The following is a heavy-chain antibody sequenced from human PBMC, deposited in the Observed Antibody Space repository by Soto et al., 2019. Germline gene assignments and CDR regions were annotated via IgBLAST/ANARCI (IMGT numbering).Heavy chain of an antibody. D-gene: IGHD5-12*01. CDR2: IKHKVDGGTA. Sequence: PGGSLRLSCAASVITFTNAWMSWVRKAPGKGLEWVGRIKHKVDGGTADYAAPVRGRFTISRDDSKNTLFLQMNSLETEDTAVYCCTTDPGGCEGFWGQGTLVTVSS. CDR1: VITFTNAW. V-gene: IGHV3-15*01. CDR3: TTDPGGCEGF. J-gene: IGHJ4*02.